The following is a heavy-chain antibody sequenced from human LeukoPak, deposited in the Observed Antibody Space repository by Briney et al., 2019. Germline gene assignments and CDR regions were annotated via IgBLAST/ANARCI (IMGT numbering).Heavy chain of an antibody. D-gene: IGHD3-10*01. CDR1: GGSFNAYY. J-gene: IGHJ4*02. CDR3: ARRGGYYGSGSYAY. Sequence: SETLSLTCAVYGGSFNAYYWSWIRQPPGKGLEWIGEINHSGSTNNNPSLKSRISISVDTSKNQFSLKLSSVTAADTAVYYCARRGGYYGSGSYAYWGQGTLVTVSS. V-gene: IGHV4-34*01. CDR2: INHSGST.